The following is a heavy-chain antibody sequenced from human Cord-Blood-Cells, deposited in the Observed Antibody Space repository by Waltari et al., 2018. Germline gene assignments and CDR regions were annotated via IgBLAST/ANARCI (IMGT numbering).Heavy chain of an antibody. CDR1: GGTFSSYA. Sequence: VQLVQSGAEVKKTGSSVKVSCKASGGTFSSYATSWVRQAPGQGLEWMGGIIPIFGTANYAQKFQGRVTITADESTSTAYMELSSLRSEDTAVYYCARVPIAAAGTNAFDIWGQGTMVTVSS. D-gene: IGHD6-13*01. J-gene: IGHJ3*02. V-gene: IGHV1-69*01. CDR3: ARVPIAAAGTNAFDI. CDR2: IIPIFGTA.